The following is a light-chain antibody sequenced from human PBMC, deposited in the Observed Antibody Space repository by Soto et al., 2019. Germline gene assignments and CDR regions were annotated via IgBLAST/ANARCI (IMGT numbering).Light chain of an antibody. J-gene: IGKJ4*01. CDR1: QDIRTH. Sequence: DIQMTQSPSSLSASVGDRITITCQATQDIRTHLNWYQQKQGKAPKLLIFDASHLESGVPSRFSGSRSGTDFTFTISSLQPEDIATYYCQQYDKFPLTFGGGTKVDIK. CDR3: QQYDKFPLT. V-gene: IGKV1-33*01. CDR2: DAS.